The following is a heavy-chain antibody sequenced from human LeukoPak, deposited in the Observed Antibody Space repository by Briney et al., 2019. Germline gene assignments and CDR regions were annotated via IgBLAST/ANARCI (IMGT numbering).Heavy chain of an antibody. CDR2: IYPGDSDT. CDR3: ARLRGGDYDYVWGSYRYLWFDP. D-gene: IGHD3-16*02. Sequence: GESLKISCKGSGYSFTSYWIGWVRQMPGKGLEWIGIIYPGDSDTRYSPSFQGQVTISADKSISTAYLQWSSLKASDTAMYYCARLRGGDYDYVWGSYRYLWFDPWGQGTLVTVSS. CDR1: GYSFTSYW. V-gene: IGHV5-51*01. J-gene: IGHJ5*02.